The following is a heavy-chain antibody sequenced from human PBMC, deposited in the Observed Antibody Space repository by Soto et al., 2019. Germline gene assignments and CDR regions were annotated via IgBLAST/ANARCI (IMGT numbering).Heavy chain of an antibody. CDR1: GFSLSTSGVG. D-gene: IGHD2-15*01. CDR3: AHRPSYCSGGSCYSGFDY. Sequence: ITLKESGPTLVKPTQTLTLTCTFSGFSLSTSGVGVGWIRQPPGKALEWLALIYWDDDKRYSPSLKSRLTITKDTSKNQVVLTMTNMDPADTATYYCAHRPSYCSGGSCYSGFDYWGQGTLVTVSS. CDR2: IYWDDDK. V-gene: IGHV2-5*02. J-gene: IGHJ4*02.